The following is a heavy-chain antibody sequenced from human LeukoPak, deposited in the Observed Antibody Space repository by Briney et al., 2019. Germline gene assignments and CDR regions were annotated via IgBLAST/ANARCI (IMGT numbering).Heavy chain of an antibody. Sequence: GGSLRLSCAASGFTFSSYAMSWVRQAPGKGLEWVSAISGSGGSTYYADSVKGRFSISRDNSKNTLYLQMNSLRAEDTAVYYCAKDLSGSYSLPYTYYVDHGGQEPRFTFSS. CDR3: AKDLSGSYSLPYTYYVDH. J-gene: IGHJ4*02. CDR2: ISGSGGST. D-gene: IGHD1-26*01. CDR1: GFTFSSYA. V-gene: IGHV3-23*01.